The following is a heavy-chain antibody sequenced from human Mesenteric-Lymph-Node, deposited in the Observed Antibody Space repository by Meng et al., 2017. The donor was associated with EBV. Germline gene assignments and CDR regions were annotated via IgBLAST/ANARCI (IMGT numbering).Heavy chain of an antibody. Sequence: QVQLQPWGAGLLKPSETLSLTCAVYGESFRGFNLSWVRQAPGKGLEWIGEMNNGGTSNYNPSLESRVTISVDPSKNQFSLNLRSVTAADTAVYYCARVKPSIWSGELFYYFDYWGPGILVTVSS. V-gene: IGHV4-34*01. D-gene: IGHD3-10*01. CDR1: GESFRGFN. CDR3: ARVKPSIWSGELFYYFDY. J-gene: IGHJ4*02. CDR2: MNNGGTS.